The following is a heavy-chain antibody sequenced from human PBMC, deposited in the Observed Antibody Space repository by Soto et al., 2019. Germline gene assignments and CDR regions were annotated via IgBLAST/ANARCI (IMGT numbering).Heavy chain of an antibody. CDR1: GGSITAYR. V-gene: IGHV4-4*07. J-gene: IGHJ4*02. CDR2: INTSGNT. Sequence: KSSETLSLTCKVSGGSITAYRWRWIRQSAGKGLEWIGRINTSGNTHYNPSLKSRVTVSIDTSQDQFFLTVTSVTAADSAVYYCARESGDNWDYEAYWGQGTPVTVSS. CDR3: ARESGDNWDYEAY. D-gene: IGHD1-7*01.